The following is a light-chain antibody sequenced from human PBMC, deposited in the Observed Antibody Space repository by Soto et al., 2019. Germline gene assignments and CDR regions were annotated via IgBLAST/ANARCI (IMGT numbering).Light chain of an antibody. Sequence: IVLTQSPGTLSLSPGERATLSCRASQSVSSSYLAWYQQKPGQAPRLLIYGASSRATGIPDRFSGSGSGTDFTLTISRLEPEDFAVYYCQQYGCSPRTFGQGTRWIS. V-gene: IGKV3-20*01. CDR3: QQYGCSPRT. J-gene: IGKJ1*01. CDR2: GAS. CDR1: QSVSSSY.